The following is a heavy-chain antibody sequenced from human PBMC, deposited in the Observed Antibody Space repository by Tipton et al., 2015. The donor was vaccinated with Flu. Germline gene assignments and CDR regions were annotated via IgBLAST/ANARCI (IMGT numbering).Heavy chain of an antibody. V-gene: IGHV3-53*01. J-gene: IGHJ4*02. CDR2: MYNDGNT. CDR3: ARKGFGDH. CDR1: GFTVNRNH. Sequence: QLVQSGGGLIQPGESLRLSCAASGFTVNRNHVSWVRQAPGKGLEWVSIMYNDGNTKYAGSVKGRFTISRDNAKNSLFLQMNSLRGEDTAVYYCARKGFGDHWGQGIQVTVSS. D-gene: IGHD3-10*01.